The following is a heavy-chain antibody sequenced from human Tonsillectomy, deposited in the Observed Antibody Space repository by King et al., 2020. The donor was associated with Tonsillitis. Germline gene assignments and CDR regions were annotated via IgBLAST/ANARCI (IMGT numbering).Heavy chain of an antibody. CDR2: IIPIFGEP. V-gene: IGHV1-69*12. J-gene: IGHJ3*02. CDR1: GGTFTSYP. CDR3: ARSHVPFMLDGLDI. Sequence: QLVQSGAEVKKPGSTVKVSCKASGGTFTSYPISWVRQAPGQGLEWMGGIIPIFGEPNHAQKFQGRVTIHADESTDTVYMELSSLRSEDTATYYCARSHVPFMLDGLDIWRQGTMVSVS. D-gene: IGHD3-16*01.